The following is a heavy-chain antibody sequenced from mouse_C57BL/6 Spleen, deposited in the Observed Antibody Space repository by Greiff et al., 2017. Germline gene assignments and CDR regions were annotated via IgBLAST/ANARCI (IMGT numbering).Heavy chain of an antibody. CDR3: ARQGDAHYFGY. CDR1: GYTFTSYW. Sequence: QVQLQQPGAELVRPGSSVKLSCKASGYTFTSYWMPWVKQRPIQGLEWIGNIDPSDSETHYNQKFKDKATLTVDKSSSTAYMQLSSLTSEDSAVYDCARQGDAHYFGYWGQGTTLTVSS. CDR2: IDPSDSET. J-gene: IGHJ2*01. V-gene: IGHV1-52*01.